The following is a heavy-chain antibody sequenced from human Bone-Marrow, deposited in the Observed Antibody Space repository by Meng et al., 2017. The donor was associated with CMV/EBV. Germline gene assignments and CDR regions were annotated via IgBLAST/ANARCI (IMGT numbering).Heavy chain of an antibody. CDR3: ARNPYSGSLLPDY. J-gene: IGHJ4*02. CDR1: GYTFTGYY. D-gene: IGHD1-26*01. V-gene: IGHV1-2*02. CDR2: INPNSGGT. Sequence: QGQLVQSGAEVKTPGASVKVSCKASGYTFTGYYMHWVRQAPGQGLEWMGWINPNSGGTNYAQKFQGRVTMTRDTSISTAYMELSRLRSDDTAVYHCARNPYSGSLLPDYWGQGTLVTVSS.